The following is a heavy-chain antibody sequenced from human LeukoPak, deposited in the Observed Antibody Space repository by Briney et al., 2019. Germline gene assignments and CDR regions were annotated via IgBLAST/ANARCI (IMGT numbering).Heavy chain of an antibody. CDR2: INPSAGST. V-gene: IGHV1-46*01. CDR1: GYTFTSYSFTNYY. D-gene: IGHD1-26*01. Sequence: GASVKVSCKASGYTFTSYSFTNYYMHWVRQAPGQGLEWMGIINPSAGSTSYAQQFQGRVTMTRDTSTSTVYMELSSLTSEDTAVYYCARNGRVGASQLGAFDIWGQGTMVTVSP. J-gene: IGHJ3*02. CDR3: ARNGRVGASQLGAFDI.